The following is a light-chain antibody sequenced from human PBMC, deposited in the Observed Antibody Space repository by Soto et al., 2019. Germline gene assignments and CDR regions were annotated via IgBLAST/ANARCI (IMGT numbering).Light chain of an antibody. Sequence: QSALTQPASVSGSPGQSITISCTGTSSDVGGYNYVSWYQQHPGKAPKLMIYDVSNRPSGVSTRFSGSKSANTASLTISGLQAEDEADYYCSSYTGSSTYVVFGGATKLTVL. CDR3: SSYTGSSTYVV. CDR2: DVS. V-gene: IGLV2-14*01. J-gene: IGLJ2*01. CDR1: SSDVGGYNY.